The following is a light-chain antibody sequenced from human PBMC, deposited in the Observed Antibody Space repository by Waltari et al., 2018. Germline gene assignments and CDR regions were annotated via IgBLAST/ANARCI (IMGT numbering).Light chain of an antibody. Sequence: ISCTGSNSDVGNYNLVSWYQKHPGKAPKLIIYEVTNRPSGISDRFPGFKTGNTASLTISGLQAEDEADYYCCSYAGSWIWVFGGGTELTVL. CDR2: EVT. CDR1: NSDVGNYNL. CDR3: CSYAGSWIWV. V-gene: IGLV2-23*02. J-gene: IGLJ3*02.